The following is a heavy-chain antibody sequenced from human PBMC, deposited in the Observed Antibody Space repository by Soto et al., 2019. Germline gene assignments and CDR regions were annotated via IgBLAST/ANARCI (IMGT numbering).Heavy chain of an antibody. CDR3: ASGIAAAVYWFDP. J-gene: IGHJ5*02. CDR1: GGSISSSNW. V-gene: IGHV4-4*02. D-gene: IGHD6-13*01. Sequence: PSETLSLTCAVSGGSISSSNWWSWVRQPPGKGLEWIGEIYHSGSTNYNPSLKSRVTISVDKSKNQFSLKLSSVTAADTAVYYCASGIAAAVYWFDPWGQGTLVTVSS. CDR2: IYHSGST.